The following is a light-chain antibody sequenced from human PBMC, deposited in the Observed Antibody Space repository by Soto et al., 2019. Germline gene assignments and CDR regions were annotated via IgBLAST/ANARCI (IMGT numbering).Light chain of an antibody. V-gene: IGLV2-14*01. CDR2: EVT. CDR3: CSSTGISTLL. J-gene: IGLJ1*01. Sequence: QSVLTQPASVSGSPGQSITISCSGSSSDVGNGYDSVSWYQQHPGKAPKLIIYEVTNRPSGVSSRFSGSKSGSTASLTISGLQAEDEAHYYCCSSTGISTLLFATGTKVTVL. CDR1: SSDVGNGYDS.